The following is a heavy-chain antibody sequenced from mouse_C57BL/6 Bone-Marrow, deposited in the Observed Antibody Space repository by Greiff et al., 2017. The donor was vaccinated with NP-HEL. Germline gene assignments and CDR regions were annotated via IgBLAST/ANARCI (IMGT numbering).Heavy chain of an antibody. Sequence: VQLQESGAELARPGASVKLSCKASGYTFTSYGISWVKQRTGQGLEWIGEIYPRSGNTYYNEKFKGKATLTADKSSSTAYMELRSLTSEDSAVYFCARWYYGSSYYFDYWGQGTTLTVSS. CDR2: IYPRSGNT. V-gene: IGHV1-81*01. J-gene: IGHJ2*01. CDR3: ARWYYGSSYYFDY. D-gene: IGHD1-1*01. CDR1: GYTFTSYG.